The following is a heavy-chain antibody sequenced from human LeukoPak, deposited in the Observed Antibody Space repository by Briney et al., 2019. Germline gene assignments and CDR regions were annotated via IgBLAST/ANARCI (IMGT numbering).Heavy chain of an antibody. V-gene: IGHV3-30*02. CDR3: ARGFGAVPGIFDY. J-gene: IGHJ4*02. D-gene: IGHD6-19*01. Sequence: GGSLRLSCTASRFTFSDYGFHWVRQAPGKGLEWVAFIRYDGNKKHYADSVKGRFTISRDNSKNTLYLQMNSLRAEDTGIYYCARGFGAVPGIFDYWGQGILVTVSS. CDR2: IRYDGNKK. CDR1: RFTFSDYG.